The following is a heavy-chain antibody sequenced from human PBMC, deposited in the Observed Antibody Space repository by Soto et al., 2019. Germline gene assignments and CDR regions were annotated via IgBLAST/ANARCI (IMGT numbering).Heavy chain of an antibody. D-gene: IGHD2-15*01. J-gene: IGHJ4*02. CDR3: ASYCSGGSCQNFDY. V-gene: IGHV1-69*02. Sequence: QVQLVQSGAEVKKPGSSVKVSCKASGGTFSNYTISWVRQAPGQGLEWMGRIIPILGIANYAQKFQGRVTITADKSTSTAYMELSSLRSEDTAVYYCASYCSGGSCQNFDYWGQGTLVTVSS. CDR1: GGTFSNYT. CDR2: IIPILGIA.